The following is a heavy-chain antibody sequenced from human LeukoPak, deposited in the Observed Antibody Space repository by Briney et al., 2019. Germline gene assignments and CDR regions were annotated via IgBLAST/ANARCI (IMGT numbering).Heavy chain of an antibody. J-gene: IGHJ4*02. D-gene: IGHD3-22*01. CDR2: ISGSGGTT. CDR3: AKGVYYYDSSAYYYTYYFDY. CDR1: GFPFSSYA. Sequence: GGSLRLSCAASGFPFSSYAMSWVRQAPGKGLEWVSAISGSGGTTYFADSVKGRFTISRDNSKNTLYLQMNTLRAEDTAVYYCAKGVYYYDSSAYYYTYYFDYWGQGTLVTVSS. V-gene: IGHV3-23*01.